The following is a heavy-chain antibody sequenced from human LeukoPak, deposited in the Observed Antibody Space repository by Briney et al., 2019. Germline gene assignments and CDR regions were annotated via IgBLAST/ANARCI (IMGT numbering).Heavy chain of an antibody. CDR3: ARGDDFSGDH. V-gene: IGHV3-7*04. J-gene: IGHJ4*02. D-gene: IGHD1-1*01. Sequence: GGSLRLSCAVSGFTFSKFWMSWVRQGPGRGLECVANIHPEGNEKYHVESVKGRFTISRDNAKNLLFLQMNGLRVEDTAVYYCARGDDFSGDHWGQGTLVTVSS. CDR2: IHPEGNEK. CDR1: GFTFSKFW.